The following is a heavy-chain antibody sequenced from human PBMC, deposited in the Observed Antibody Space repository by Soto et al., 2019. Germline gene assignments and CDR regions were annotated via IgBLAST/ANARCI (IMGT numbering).Heavy chain of an antibody. D-gene: IGHD2-2*01. CDR3: AASSIYCSSASCYPTAHDF. J-gene: IGHJ4*02. CDR2: ISNSDFGT. CDR1: GITFSKYG. Sequence: EVQLLESGGGRVQPGESLTLSCAGSGITFSKYGMSWVRQAPGKGLEWVSIISNSDFGTTYADAVKGRFTISRDDSKNTLYLQMDSLRVEASAVYYCAASSIYCSSASCYPTAHDFWGQGTLVSVSS. V-gene: IGHV3-23*01.